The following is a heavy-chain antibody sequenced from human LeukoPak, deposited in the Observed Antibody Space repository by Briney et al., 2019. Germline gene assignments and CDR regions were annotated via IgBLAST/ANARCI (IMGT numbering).Heavy chain of an antibody. CDR1: GFTFSSYD. CDR3: ARGRFGELFDY. CDR2: IGTAGDT. J-gene: IGHJ4*02. D-gene: IGHD3-10*01. Sequence: GGSLSLSCAASGFTFSSYDMHWVRQATGKGLEWVSAIGTAGDTYYPGSVKGRFTISRENAKNSLYLQMNSLRAGDTAVYYCARGRFGELFDYWGQGTLVTVSS. V-gene: IGHV3-13*01.